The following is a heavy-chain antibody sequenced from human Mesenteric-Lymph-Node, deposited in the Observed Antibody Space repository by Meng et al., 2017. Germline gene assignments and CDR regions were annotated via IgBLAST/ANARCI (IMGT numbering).Heavy chain of an antibody. CDR3: ARGEVDARLRH. CDR1: GGSKGSSEW. CDR2: IYHSGSH. J-gene: IGHJ4*02. Sequence: TLSLNCHVSGGSKGSSEWGSWVRQPPVKGLGWIGEIYHSGSHNYNPSLKSRVAISLDTSKSQFSLKLDSVTAADTAVYYCARGEVDARLRHWGQGTLVTVSS. D-gene: IGHD3-10*01. V-gene: IGHV4-4*02.